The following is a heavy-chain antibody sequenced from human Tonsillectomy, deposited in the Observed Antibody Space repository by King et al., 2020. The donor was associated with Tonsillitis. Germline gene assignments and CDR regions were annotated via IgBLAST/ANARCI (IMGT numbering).Heavy chain of an antibody. CDR2: IIPIFGTA. CDR1: GGTFSSYA. V-gene: IGHV1-69*06. J-gene: IGHJ6*03. Sequence: QLVQSGAEVKKPGSSVKVSCKASGGTFSSYAISWVRQAPGQGLEWMGGIIPIFGTANYAQKFQGRVTITADKSTRTAYMELSSLRSEDTAVYYCARAPTVLRTHYYYMDVWGKGTTVTVSS. CDR3: ARAPTVLRTHYYYMDV. D-gene: IGHD2-21*02.